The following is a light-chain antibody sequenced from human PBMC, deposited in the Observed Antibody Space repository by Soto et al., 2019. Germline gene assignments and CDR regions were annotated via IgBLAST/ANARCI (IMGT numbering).Light chain of an antibody. V-gene: IGKV3-11*01. CDR2: DAS. CDR1: QSVSSY. Sequence: EIVLTQSPATLSLSPGERATLSCRASQSVSSYLAWYQQKPGQAPRLLIYDASNRATGSPARFIGSGSGTDFTLTISSLEPEDFAVYYCQQRSNWPRTFGQGTKVEIK. CDR3: QQRSNWPRT. J-gene: IGKJ1*01.